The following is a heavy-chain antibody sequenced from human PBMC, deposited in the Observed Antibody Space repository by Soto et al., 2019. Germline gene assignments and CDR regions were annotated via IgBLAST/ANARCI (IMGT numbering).Heavy chain of an antibody. CDR3: ARDPISIVVVPAAIREPWFDP. CDR2: INAGNGNT. J-gene: IGHJ5*02. D-gene: IGHD2-2*01. V-gene: IGHV1-3*01. Sequence: GASVKVSCKASGYTYMSYSMHWVRQAPGQRLEWMGWINAGNGNTKYSQKFQGRVTITRDTSASTAYMELSSLRSEDTAVYYCARDPISIVVVPAAIREPWFDPWGQGTLVTVSS. CDR1: GYTYMSYS.